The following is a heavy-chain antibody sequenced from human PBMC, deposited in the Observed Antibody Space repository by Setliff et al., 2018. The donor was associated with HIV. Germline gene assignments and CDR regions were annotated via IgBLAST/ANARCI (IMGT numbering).Heavy chain of an antibody. D-gene: IGHD4-17*01. CDR2: SYYSGSA. CDR1: GGSISSGDYF. CDR3: VRDDYGYNGKGFDY. V-gene: IGHV4-30-4*08. Sequence: SETLSLTCTVSGGSISSGDYFLSWIRQAPGKGLEWIGCSYYSGSAYYNPSLQSRVTISVDTSNNQIALSLSSVTAADTAMYYCVRDDYGYNGKGFDYWGPGTLVTVSS. J-gene: IGHJ4*02.